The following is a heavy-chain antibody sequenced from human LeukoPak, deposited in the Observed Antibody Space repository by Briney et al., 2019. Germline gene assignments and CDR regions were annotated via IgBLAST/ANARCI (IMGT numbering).Heavy chain of an antibody. J-gene: IGHJ3*02. CDR2: INPNIAGT. D-gene: IGHD2-2*01. CDR3: AREAYCSSTSCHEGANAFDI. Sequence: SVKPSCKPSGYTLTAYYMHWVRQAPGQGLGWMGWINPNIAGTKHAQMFQGWVTMTRDTSISTAYMELSRLRSDDTAVYYCAREAYCSSTSCHEGANAFDIWGQGTMVTVSS. CDR1: GYTLTAYY. V-gene: IGHV1-2*04.